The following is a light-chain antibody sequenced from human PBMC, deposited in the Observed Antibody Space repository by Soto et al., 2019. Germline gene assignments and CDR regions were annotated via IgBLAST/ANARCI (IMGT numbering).Light chain of an antibody. CDR3: AAWDDSLNGYV. CDR1: SSNIGSNT. V-gene: IGLV1-44*01. CDR2: SNN. Sequence: QSVLPKPPSASGTPGQRVTISCSGSSSNIGSNTVNWYQQLPGTAPKLLIYSNNQRPSGVPDRFSGSKSGTSASLAISGLQFEDEADYYCAAWDDSLNGYVFGTGTRVTVL. J-gene: IGLJ1*01.